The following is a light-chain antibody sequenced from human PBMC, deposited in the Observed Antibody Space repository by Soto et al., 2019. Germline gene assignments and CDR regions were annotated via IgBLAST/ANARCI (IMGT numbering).Light chain of an antibody. J-gene: IGKJ3*01. CDR3: QQYGIPPFT. CDR2: GAS. CDR1: QSVSSSY. V-gene: IGKV3-20*01. Sequence: EIVLTQSPGTLSLSPGERATLSCRASQSVSSSYLAWYQQKPGQSPRLLIYGASSRATGIPDRFSGSGARTDFTLHSSRLEPEDSAVYYCQQYGIPPFTFGPGTKVDI.